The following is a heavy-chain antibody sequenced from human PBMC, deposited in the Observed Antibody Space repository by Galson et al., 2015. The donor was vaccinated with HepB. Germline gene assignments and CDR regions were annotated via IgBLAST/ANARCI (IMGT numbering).Heavy chain of an antibody. CDR2: INYDGTNT. CDR1: GFTFSMYW. V-gene: IGHV3-74*01. J-gene: IGHJ3*02. CDR3: ARQGAFDI. Sequence: SLRLSCAASGFTFSMYWMHWVRHAPGKGLVWVSRINYDGTNTHYADSVKGRFTVSRDNAKNALNLEMNSLRAEDTAVYYCARQGAFDIWGQGTMVTVSS.